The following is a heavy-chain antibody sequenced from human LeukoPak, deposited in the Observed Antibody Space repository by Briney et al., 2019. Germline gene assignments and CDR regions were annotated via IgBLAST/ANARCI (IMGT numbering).Heavy chain of an antibody. D-gene: IGHD3-22*01. Sequence: SETLSLTCTVSGASISSAYWSWIRQPPGKGLEWIGYIYSSGITNYTPSLTSRVTISVDTSQNQFSLKLTSVPAAETAVYYGARRGPYDTSGYAFDIWGPGTVVTASS. V-gene: IGHV4-59*01. CDR3: ARRGPYDTSGYAFDI. CDR1: GASISSAY. CDR2: IYSSGIT. J-gene: IGHJ3*02.